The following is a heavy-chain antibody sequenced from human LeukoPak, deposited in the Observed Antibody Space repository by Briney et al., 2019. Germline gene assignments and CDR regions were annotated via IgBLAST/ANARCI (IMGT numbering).Heavy chain of an antibody. CDR1: GFTFNSYA. J-gene: IGHJ4*02. Sequence: GGSLRLSCAASGFTFNSYAMHWVRQAPGKGLEWVAVISYDGSNKYYGDSVEGRFTISRDNSKNTLYLQMNSLRAEDTAVYYCARVFRGYSYGLGDYWGQRTLVTVSS. D-gene: IGHD5-18*01. V-gene: IGHV3-30*04. CDR2: ISYDGSNK. CDR3: ARVFRGYSYGLGDY.